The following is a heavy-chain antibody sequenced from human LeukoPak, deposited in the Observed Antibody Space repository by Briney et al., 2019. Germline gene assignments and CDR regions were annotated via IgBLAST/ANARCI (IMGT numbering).Heavy chain of an antibody. CDR3: AKVWDFWSGYYFPLSTYYFDY. Sequence: GGSLRLSCSTSGFTFGDYDVTWVRQAPGKGLEWVSAISGSGGSTYYADSVKGRFTISRDNSKNTLYLQMNSLRAEDTAVYYCAKVWDFWSGYYFPLSTYYFDYWGQGTLVTVSS. CDR1: GFTFGDYD. V-gene: IGHV3-23*01. CDR2: ISGSGGST. D-gene: IGHD3-3*01. J-gene: IGHJ4*02.